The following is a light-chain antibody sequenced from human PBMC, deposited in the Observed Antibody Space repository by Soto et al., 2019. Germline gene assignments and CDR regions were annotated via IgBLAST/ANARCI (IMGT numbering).Light chain of an antibody. CDR1: HSIGGS. Sequence: DIQMTQSPSSLSASVGDRVTITCRASHSIGGSVDWYQQKPGKAPELLIYGASTLQSGVPSRFSGSGSGTDYTLTISSLQPEDFATYYCQQSYRTPTFGQGTRLEIK. CDR2: GAS. V-gene: IGKV1-39*01. CDR3: QQSYRTPT. J-gene: IGKJ5*01.